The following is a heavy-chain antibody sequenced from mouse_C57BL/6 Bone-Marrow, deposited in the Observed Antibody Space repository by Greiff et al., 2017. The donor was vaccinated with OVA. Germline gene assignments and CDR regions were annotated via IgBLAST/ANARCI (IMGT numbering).Heavy chain of an antibody. D-gene: IGHD1-1*01. J-gene: IGHJ2*01. V-gene: IGHV1-50*01. CDR2: IDPSDRYT. CDR1: GYTFTSYW. CDR3: ARDYGRLFDY. Sequence: VQLQQSGAELVKPGASVKLSCKASGYTFTSYWMQWVKQRPGQGLEWIGEIDPSDRYTNYNQKFKGKATLTVDTSSSTAYMQLSSLTSEDSAVYYCARDYGRLFDYWGQGTTLTVAS.